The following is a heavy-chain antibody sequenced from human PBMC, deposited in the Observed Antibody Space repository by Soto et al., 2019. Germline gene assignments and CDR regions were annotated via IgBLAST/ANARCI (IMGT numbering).Heavy chain of an antibody. Sequence: WGSLRLSCAASGFTFSNAWIILVRHSAFKWLEWVVRIKSKTDGGTTDYAAPVKGRFTISRDDSKNTLYLQMNSLKTEDTAVYYCTPEYYDFWSGYYTGPLQSFHGMDVWGQGTTVTVSS. CDR1: GFTFSNAW. CDR3: TPEYYDFWSGYYTGPLQSFHGMDV. D-gene: IGHD3-3*01. V-gene: IGHV3-15*01. J-gene: IGHJ6*02. CDR2: IKSKTDGGTT.